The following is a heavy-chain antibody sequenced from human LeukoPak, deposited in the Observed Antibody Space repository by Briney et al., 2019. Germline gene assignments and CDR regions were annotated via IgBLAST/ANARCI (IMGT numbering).Heavy chain of an antibody. D-gene: IGHD6-13*01. J-gene: IGHJ4*02. CDR2: ISYDVSNK. CDR1: GFTFSSYG. CDR3: AKDFSIAAAAYFVC. Sequence: GRSLRLSCAAAGFTFSSYGMHWVRQAPGKGLEWVAVISYDVSNKYTADSVKGRFTISRDNSKNTLYLQMNSLRAEDTAVYYCAKDFSIAAAAYFVCLGQGTLVT. V-gene: IGHV3-30*18.